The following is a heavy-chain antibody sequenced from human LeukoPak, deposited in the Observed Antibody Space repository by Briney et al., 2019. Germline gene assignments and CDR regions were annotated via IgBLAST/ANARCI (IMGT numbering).Heavy chain of an antibody. D-gene: IGHD6-13*01. CDR1: GYSISSGYY. CDR3: ARAYSSSWYYNWFDP. Sequence: SETLSLTCIVSGYSISSGYYWGWIRQPPGKGLEWIGSIYHSGSTYYNPSLKSRVTISVDTSKNQFSLKLSSVTAADTAVYYCARAYSSSWYYNWFDPWGQGTLVTVSS. V-gene: IGHV4-38-2*02. J-gene: IGHJ5*02. CDR2: IYHSGST.